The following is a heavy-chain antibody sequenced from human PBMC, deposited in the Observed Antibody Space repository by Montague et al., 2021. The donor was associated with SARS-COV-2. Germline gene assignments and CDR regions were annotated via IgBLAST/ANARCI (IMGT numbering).Heavy chain of an antibody. J-gene: IGHJ5*02. Sequence: SETLSLTCAVYGVSFSGYYWSWIRQPPGKGLEWIGEINHSGSTNYNPSLKSRVTISLDTSKNQFSLTLSSVTAADTAVYYCARRNYYGSGSYHNSGFDPWGQGTVVTVSS. CDR3: ARRNYYGSGSYHNSGFDP. CDR2: INHSGST. V-gene: IGHV4-34*01. D-gene: IGHD3-10*01. CDR1: GVSFSGYY.